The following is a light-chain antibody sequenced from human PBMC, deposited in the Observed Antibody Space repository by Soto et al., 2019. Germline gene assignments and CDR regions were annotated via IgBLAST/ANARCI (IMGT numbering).Light chain of an antibody. Sequence: DIQMTQSPSSLSTSVGDRVTITCLASQAISIYLAWYQQKPGKVPKLLIYAASTLQSGVPSRFSGSGSGTDFTLTISSLQPEDVATYYCPKYNSAPPTFGQGTKVEIK. CDR3: PKYNSAPPT. V-gene: IGKV1-27*01. CDR1: QAISIY. CDR2: AAS. J-gene: IGKJ1*01.